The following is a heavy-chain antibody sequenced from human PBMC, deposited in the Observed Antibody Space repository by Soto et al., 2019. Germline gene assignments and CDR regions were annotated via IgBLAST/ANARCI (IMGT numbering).Heavy chain of an antibody. D-gene: IGHD3-22*01. J-gene: IGHJ6*02. CDR2: IHHSGST. CDR1: ACSISSRNW. Sequence: SETLSLTCAVSACSISSRNWWTWVRQSPGKGLEWIGEIHHSGSTNYNPSLNSRVTISVDNSKNQFSLKLTSVTAADTAVYYCARTSYYDGSGYYGMDVWGQGTTVTVSS. CDR3: ARTSYYDGSGYYGMDV. V-gene: IGHV4-4*02.